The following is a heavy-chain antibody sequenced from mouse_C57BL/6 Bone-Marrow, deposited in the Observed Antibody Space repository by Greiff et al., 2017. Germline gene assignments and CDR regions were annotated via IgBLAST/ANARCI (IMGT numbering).Heavy chain of an antibody. D-gene: IGHD2-4*01. CDR1: GYTFTSYG. CDR2: IYPRSGNT. Sequence: QVQLQQSGAELARPGASVKLSCKASGYTFTSYGISWVKQRTGQGLEWIGEIYPRSGNTYYNEKFKGKATLTADKSSSTAYMELRILPSEDSAVYFCARGDYDYDAIFAYWGQGTLVTVSA. V-gene: IGHV1-81*01. CDR3: ARGDYDYDAIFAY. J-gene: IGHJ3*01.